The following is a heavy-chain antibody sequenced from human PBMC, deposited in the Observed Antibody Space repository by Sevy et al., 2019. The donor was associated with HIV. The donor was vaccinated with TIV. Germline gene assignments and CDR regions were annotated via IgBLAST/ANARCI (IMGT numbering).Heavy chain of an antibody. CDR3: AKGEWSGAGSYKWVDP. CDR2: ISDSGGTT. J-gene: IGHJ5*02. Sequence: GGSLRLSCEASGFTFSSYGMTWVRQAPEKGLEWVSSISDSGGTTYYADSVKGRFTISRDNSKNTLYLQVNSLRAEDTATYYCAKGEWSGAGSYKWVDPWGQGTLVTVSS. CDR1: GFTFSSYG. D-gene: IGHD3-10*01. V-gene: IGHV3-23*01.